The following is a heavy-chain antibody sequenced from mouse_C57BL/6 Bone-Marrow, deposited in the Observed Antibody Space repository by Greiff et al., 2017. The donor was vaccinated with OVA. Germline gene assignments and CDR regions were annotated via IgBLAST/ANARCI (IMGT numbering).Heavy chain of an antibody. D-gene: IGHD2-4*01. CDR2: ISSGSSTI. CDR3: ARIYYDYDVAWFAY. CDR1: GFTFSDYG. J-gene: IGHJ3*01. V-gene: IGHV5-17*01. Sequence: DVMLVESGGGLVKPGGSLKLSCAASGFTFSDYGMHWVRQAPEKGLEWVAYISSGSSTIYYADTVKGRFTISRDNAKNTLFLQMTSLRSEDTAMYYCARIYYDYDVAWFAYWGQGTLVTVSA.